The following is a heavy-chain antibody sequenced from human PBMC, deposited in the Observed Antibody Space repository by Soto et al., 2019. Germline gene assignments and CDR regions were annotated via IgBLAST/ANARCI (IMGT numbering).Heavy chain of an antibody. Sequence: ASVKVSCKASGYTFTSYAMHWVRQAPGQRLEWMGWINAGNGNTKYSQKFQGRVTITRDTSASTAYMGLSSLRSEDTAVYYCARGPFVVTMVRGVPYYFDYWGQGTLVTVS. J-gene: IGHJ4*02. CDR3: ARGPFVVTMVRGVPYYFDY. D-gene: IGHD3-10*01. CDR1: GYTFTSYA. V-gene: IGHV1-3*01. CDR2: INAGNGNT.